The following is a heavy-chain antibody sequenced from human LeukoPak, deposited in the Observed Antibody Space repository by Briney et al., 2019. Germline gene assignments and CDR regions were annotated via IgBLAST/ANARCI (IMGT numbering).Heavy chain of an antibody. J-gene: IGHJ4*03. CDR2: ISWNSGSI. CDR1: GFTFDDYA. V-gene: IGHV3-9*01. Sequence: PGGSLRLSCAASGFTFDDYAMHWVRHAPGKGLEWVSGISWNSGSIGYADSVKGRFTISRDNAKNSLYLQMNSLRAEDTALYYCAKAPTGAVSGSYNDYWGQGTLVTVSS. D-gene: IGHD1-26*01. CDR3: AKAPTGAVSGSYNDY.